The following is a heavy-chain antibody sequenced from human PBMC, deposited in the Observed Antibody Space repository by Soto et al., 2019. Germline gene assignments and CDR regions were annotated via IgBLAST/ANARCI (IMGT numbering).Heavy chain of an antibody. V-gene: IGHV1-24*01. Sequence: ASVQVSCKVFGYTLSELSFHWVRQAPGKGLEWMATFDPEDGERIYAQKFQGRVTMTEDTSTDTAYTEVSGLKSEDTAVYYCATALSRVGATFGPWGQGTLVTVSS. CDR2: FDPEDGER. J-gene: IGHJ5*02. D-gene: IGHD1-26*01. CDR3: ATALSRVGATFGP. CDR1: GYTLSELS.